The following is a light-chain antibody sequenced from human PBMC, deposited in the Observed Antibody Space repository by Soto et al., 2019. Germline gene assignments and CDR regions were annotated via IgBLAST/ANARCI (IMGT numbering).Light chain of an antibody. Sequence: DSQMTQSPSSLSASVGDRVTITCRASQSISSYLHWYQQKPGKAPKLLIYAASSLQSGVPSRFSGSGSGTDFTPTISSLQPEDFATYYCQQSYSTPLTFGGGTKVEIK. J-gene: IGKJ4*01. CDR2: AAS. CDR1: QSISSY. CDR3: QQSYSTPLT. V-gene: IGKV1-39*01.